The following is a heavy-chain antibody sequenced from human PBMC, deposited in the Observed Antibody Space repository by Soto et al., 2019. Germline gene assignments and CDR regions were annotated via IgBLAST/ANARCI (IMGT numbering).Heavy chain of an antibody. D-gene: IGHD2-15*01. Sequence: EVQLVESGGGLGQPGGSLRLSCAASGFTFSSYWMHWVRQAPGKGLMWVSRINSDGSSTSYADSVKGRFTISRDNAKNTLYLQMNSLRAEDTAVYYCVRTSLVVAAATREDYWGQGTLVTVSS. V-gene: IGHV3-74*01. CDR2: INSDGSST. J-gene: IGHJ4*02. CDR3: VRTSLVVAAATREDY. CDR1: GFTFSSYW.